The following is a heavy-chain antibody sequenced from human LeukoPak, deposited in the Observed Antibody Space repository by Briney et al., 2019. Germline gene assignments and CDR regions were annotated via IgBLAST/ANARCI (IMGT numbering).Heavy chain of an antibody. D-gene: IGHD2/OR15-2a*01. J-gene: IGHJ4*02. CDR3: AKAPERSCNDAACYPLDY. CDR2: ITDTGGNT. CDR1: GFRFSDYA. Sequence: GGSLRLSCAASGFRFSDYAMTWVRQAPGKGPEWLSSITDTGGNTYSADPRITISRDNSKNTLYLQMNSLRVEDTAVYYCAKAPERSCNDAACYPLDYWGQGTLVTVSS. V-gene: IGHV3-23*01.